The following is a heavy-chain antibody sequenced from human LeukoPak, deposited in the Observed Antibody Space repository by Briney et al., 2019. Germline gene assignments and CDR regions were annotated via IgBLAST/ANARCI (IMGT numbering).Heavy chain of an antibody. D-gene: IGHD2-15*01. J-gene: IGHJ4*02. V-gene: IGHV3-48*03. CDR3: ASRCSGGSCYYRHFDY. CDR1: GFTFSSYE. Sequence: PGASLRLSCAASGFTFSSYEMNWVRQAPGRRLEWVSYISSSGSTIYYADSVKGRFTISRDNAKNSQYLQMNSLRAEDTAVYYCASRCSGGSCYYRHFDYWGQGTLVTVSS. CDR2: ISSSGSTI.